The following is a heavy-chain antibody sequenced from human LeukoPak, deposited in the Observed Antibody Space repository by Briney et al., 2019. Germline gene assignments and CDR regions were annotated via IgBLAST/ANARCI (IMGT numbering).Heavy chain of an antibody. CDR3: ARGFTMVRGVISRNFDY. J-gene: IGHJ4*02. CDR1: GGSFGGYY. D-gene: IGHD3-10*01. CDR2: INHSGST. V-gene: IGHV4-34*01. Sequence: SETLSLTCAVYGGSFGGYYWSWIRQPPGKGLEWIGEINHSGSTNYNPSLKSRVTISVDTSKNQFSLKLSSVTAADTAVYYCARGFTMVRGVISRNFDYWGQGTLVTVSS.